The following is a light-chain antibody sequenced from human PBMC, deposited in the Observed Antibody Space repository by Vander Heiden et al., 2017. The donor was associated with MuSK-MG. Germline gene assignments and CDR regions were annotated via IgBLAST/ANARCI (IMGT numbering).Light chain of an antibody. CDR3: SSDTSSSTVV. CDR1: SSDVGGYNY. J-gene: IGLJ2*01. CDR2: DVS. Sequence: TISCPGTSSDVGGYNYVSWYQQHPGTAPKLMIYDVSDRPAGVSNRFSGSKSGNTASLTISGLEAEDEADYYCSSDTSSSTVVFGGGTKLTVL. V-gene: IGLV2-14*04.